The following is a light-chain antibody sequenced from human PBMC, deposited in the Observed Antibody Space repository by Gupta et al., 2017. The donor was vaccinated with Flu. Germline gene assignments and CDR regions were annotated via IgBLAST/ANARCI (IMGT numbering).Light chain of an antibody. Sequence: EIVMTQSPATLSVSPGERATLSCRASQSVGVNLAWYQQKPGQAPSLLIYGASTRASGIPARFSASGSGTEFTLTISSLQSEDFGVYYCKHFNNWPPEKGLTFGHGTKVDIK. CDR2: GAS. CDR3: KHFNNWPPEKGLT. J-gene: IGKJ3*01. CDR1: QSVGVN. V-gene: IGKV3-15*01.